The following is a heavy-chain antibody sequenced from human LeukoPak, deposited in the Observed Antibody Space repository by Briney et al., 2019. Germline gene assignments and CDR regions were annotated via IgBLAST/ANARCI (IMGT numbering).Heavy chain of an antibody. CDR2: INPNSGGT. D-gene: IGHD2-2*01. V-gene: IGHV1-2*02. J-gene: IGHJ5*02. CDR3: ARGGVVPAAPRGWFDP. CDR1: GYTFTGYC. Sequence: ASVKVSCKASGYTFTGYCMHWVRQAPGQGLEWMGWINPNSGGTNYAQKFQGRVTMTRDTSISTAYMELSRLRSDDTAVYYCARGGVVPAAPRGWFDPWGQGTLVTVSS.